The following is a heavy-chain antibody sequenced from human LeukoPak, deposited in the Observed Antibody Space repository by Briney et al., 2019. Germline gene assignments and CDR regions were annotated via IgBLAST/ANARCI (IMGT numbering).Heavy chain of an antibody. J-gene: IGHJ6*02. CDR1: GGSISSYY. D-gene: IGHD2-21*02. CDR2: IYYSGST. Sequence: PSETLSLTCTVSGGSISSYYWSWIRQPPGKGLEWIGYIYYSGSTNYNPSPKSRVTISVDTSKNQFSLKLSSVTAADTAVYYCARLLSDPYYYYYGMDVWGQGTTVTVSS. CDR3: ARLLSDPYYYYYGMDV. V-gene: IGHV4-59*01.